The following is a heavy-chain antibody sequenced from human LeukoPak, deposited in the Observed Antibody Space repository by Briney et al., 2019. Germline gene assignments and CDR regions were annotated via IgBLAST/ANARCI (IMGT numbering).Heavy chain of an antibody. CDR2: MNFNNGGT. CDR1: GFTFSGYY. V-gene: IGHV1-2*02. CDR3: AREGSSGADWYAFDL. D-gene: IGHD2-21*01. Sequence: ASVRVSCKASGFTFSGYYVQWVRQAPGQGLEWVGWMNFNNGGTRYAPKFQGRVTMTGDASIGAIYMDLSDLKSDDTAIYYCAREGSSGADWYAFDLWGQGTMVTVSS. J-gene: IGHJ3*01.